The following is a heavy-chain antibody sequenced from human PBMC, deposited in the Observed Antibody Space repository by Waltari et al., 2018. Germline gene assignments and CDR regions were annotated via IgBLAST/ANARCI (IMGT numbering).Heavy chain of an antibody. CDR3: ARLEGLLLFAIDY. Sequence: QLQLQESGPGLVKPSETLSLTCTVSGGSISSSSYYWGWIRQPPGKGLEWIGSIYYSGSTYYNPSLKSRVTISVDTSKNQFSLKLSSVTAADTAVYYCARLEGLLLFAIDYWGQGTLVTVSS. CDR2: IYYSGST. J-gene: IGHJ4*02. V-gene: IGHV4-39*01. CDR1: GGSISSSSYY. D-gene: IGHD1-26*01.